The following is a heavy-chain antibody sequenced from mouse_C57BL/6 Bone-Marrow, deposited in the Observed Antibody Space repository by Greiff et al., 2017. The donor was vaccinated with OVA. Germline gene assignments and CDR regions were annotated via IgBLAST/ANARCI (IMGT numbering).Heavy chain of an antibody. D-gene: IGHD1-2*01. J-gene: IGHJ4*01. Sequence: VQLQQPGAELVMPGASVKLSCKASGYTFTSYWMHWVKQRPGQGLEWIGEIDPSDSYTNYNQKFKGKATLTVDKSSSTAYMQLSSLTSEDSAVYYCGRGSITKEAMEYGGRGTGVTVSA. V-gene: IGHV1-69*01. CDR3: GRGSITKEAMEY. CDR1: GYTFTSYW. CDR2: IDPSDSYT.